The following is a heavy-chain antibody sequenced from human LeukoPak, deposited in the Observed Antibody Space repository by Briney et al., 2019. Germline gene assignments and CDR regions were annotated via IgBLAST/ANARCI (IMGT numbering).Heavy chain of an antibody. CDR1: SGSVRSNYYS. V-gene: IGHV4-39*02. CDR2: LDDSGNT. Sequence: TSSETLSLTCSVSSGSVRSNYYSWAWIRQAPGKGLEWVGGLDDSGNTYYNPSLKSRLTMSVDTSKNHFSLNLKSVAAADTSVYCCARRLRIGAAEWFDPWGQGIMVTVSS. D-gene: IGHD2-15*01. J-gene: IGHJ5*02. CDR3: ARRLRIGAAEWFDP.